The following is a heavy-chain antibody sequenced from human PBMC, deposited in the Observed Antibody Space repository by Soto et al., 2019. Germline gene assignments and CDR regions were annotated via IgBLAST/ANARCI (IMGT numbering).Heavy chain of an antibody. CDR1: GGTFSSYT. V-gene: IGHV1-69*04. CDR2: IIPILGIA. D-gene: IGHD3-10*01. Sequence: GASVKVSCKASGGTFSSYTISWVRQAPGQGLEWMGRIIPILGIANYAQKFQGRVTITADKSTSTAYMELSSLRSEDTAVYYCARDHHYYGSGRDAYYFDYWGQGTLVTVSS. J-gene: IGHJ4*02. CDR3: ARDHHYYGSGRDAYYFDY.